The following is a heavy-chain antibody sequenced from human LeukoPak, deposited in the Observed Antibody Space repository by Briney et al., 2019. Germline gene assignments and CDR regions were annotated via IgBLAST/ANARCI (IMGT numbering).Heavy chain of an antibody. Sequence: GGSLRLSCAASGFTFSSYSMNWVRQAPGKGLEWVSSISSSSSYICYADSVKGRFTISRDNAKNSLYLQMNSLRAEDTAVYYCATPGVAARDYWGQGTLVTVSS. V-gene: IGHV3-21*01. J-gene: IGHJ4*02. CDR1: GFTFSSYS. CDR2: ISSSSSYI. D-gene: IGHD6-6*01. CDR3: ATPGVAARDY.